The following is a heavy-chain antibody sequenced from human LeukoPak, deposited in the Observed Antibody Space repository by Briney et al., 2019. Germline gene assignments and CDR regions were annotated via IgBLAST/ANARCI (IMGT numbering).Heavy chain of an antibody. Sequence: GGSLRLSCAASGITLSSYWMSWVRQAPGKGLEWVAQIKQDGSEKYYVDSVKGRFTISRDNAKNSVHLQMNSLRAEDTAVYYCARGLSSSWKYYFDYWGQGTLVTVSS. CDR3: ARGLSSSWKYYFDY. CDR2: IKQDGSEK. V-gene: IGHV3-7*01. J-gene: IGHJ4*02. CDR1: GITLSSYW. D-gene: IGHD6-13*01.